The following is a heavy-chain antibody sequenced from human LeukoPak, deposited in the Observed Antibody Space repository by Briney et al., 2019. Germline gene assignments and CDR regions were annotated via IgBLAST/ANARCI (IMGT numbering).Heavy chain of an antibody. CDR3: ARDQTPSYYYDSSGYYDY. CDR2: ISSSSSYI. V-gene: IGHV3-21*01. J-gene: IGHJ4*02. CDR1: GFTFSSYS. Sequence: PGGSLRLSCAASGFTFSSYSMNWVRQAPGKGLEWVSSISSSSSYIYYADSVKGRFTISRDNAKNSLYLQMNSLRAEDTAVYYCARDQTPSYYYDSSGYYDYWGQGTLVTVSS. D-gene: IGHD3-22*01.